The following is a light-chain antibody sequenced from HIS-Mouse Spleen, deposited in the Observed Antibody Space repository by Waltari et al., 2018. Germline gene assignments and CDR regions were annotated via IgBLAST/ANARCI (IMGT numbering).Light chain of an antibody. Sequence: QSVLTQPPSASGTPGQRVTISCSGSSSNIGSTYVYWYQQLPGTAPKLLIYRNEQRPSGVPERFAGSKAGTSASLAISGRRSEDEADYYCAAWDDSLSAVVFGGGTKLTVL. CDR3: AAWDDSLSAVV. CDR2: RNE. CDR1: SSNIGSTY. J-gene: IGLJ2*01. V-gene: IGLV1-47*01.